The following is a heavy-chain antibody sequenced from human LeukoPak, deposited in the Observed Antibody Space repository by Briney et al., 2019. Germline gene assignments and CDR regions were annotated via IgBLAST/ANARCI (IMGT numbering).Heavy chain of an antibody. CDR3: ARKRESSSSWYGGLAY. V-gene: IGHV3-48*01. CDR2: ISSGSGSI. CDR1: GFTFSSFS. J-gene: IGHJ4*02. Sequence: GGSLRLSCAASGFTFSSFSMIWVRQAPGTGLEWLSYISSGSGSIYYADSVKGRFTISRDNAKNSLYLQMNSLRAEDTAVYYCARKRESSSSWYGGLAYWGQGTLVTVSS. D-gene: IGHD6-13*01.